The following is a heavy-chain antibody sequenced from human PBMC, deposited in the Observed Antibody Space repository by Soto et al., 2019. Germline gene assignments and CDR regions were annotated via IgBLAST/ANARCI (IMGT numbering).Heavy chain of an antibody. Sequence: QVQLQQWGAGLLKPSETLSLTCAVYVGSFSGYYWSWIRQPPGKGLEWIGEINHSGSTNYNPSLKSRVTISVDTSKNQFSLQLSSVTAADTAVYYCARVLPLGSSWYVWFDHWGQGTLVTVSS. V-gene: IGHV4-34*01. D-gene: IGHD6-13*01. CDR2: INHSGST. CDR3: ARVLPLGSSWYVWFDH. CDR1: VGSFSGYY. J-gene: IGHJ5*02.